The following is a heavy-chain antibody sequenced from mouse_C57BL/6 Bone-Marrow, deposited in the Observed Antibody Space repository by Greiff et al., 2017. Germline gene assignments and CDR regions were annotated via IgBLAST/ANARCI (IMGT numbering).Heavy chain of an antibody. CDR3: TQNYYGSSDYYYYAMDY. CDR2: ISSGGDYI. J-gene: IGHJ4*01. Sequence: DVKLVESGEGLVKPGGSLKLSCAASGFTFSSYAMSWVRQTPEKRLEWVAYISSGGDYIYYADTVKGRFTISRDNARNTLYLQMSSLKSEDTAMYYCTQNYYGSSDYYYYAMDYWGQGTSVTVSS. D-gene: IGHD1-1*01. V-gene: IGHV5-9-1*02. CDR1: GFTFSSYA.